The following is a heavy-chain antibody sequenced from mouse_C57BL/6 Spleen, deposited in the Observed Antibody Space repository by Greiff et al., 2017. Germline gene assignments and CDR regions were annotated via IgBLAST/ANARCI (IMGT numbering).Heavy chain of an antibody. J-gene: IGHJ2*01. CDR2: IWSGGST. CDR3: ARNYHLGHYFDY. V-gene: IGHV2-2*01. Sequence: QVQLQQSGPGLVQPSQSLSITCTVSGFSLTSYGVHWVRQSPGKGLEWLGVIWSGGSTDYNAAFISRLSSSKDNSKSQVFFKMNSLHADDTAIYYWARNYHLGHYFDYWGQGTTLTVSS. CDR1: GFSLTSYG.